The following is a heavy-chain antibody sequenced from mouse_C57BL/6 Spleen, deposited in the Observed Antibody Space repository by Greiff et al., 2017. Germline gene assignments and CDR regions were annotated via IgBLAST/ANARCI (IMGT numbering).Heavy chain of an antibody. CDR3: ARDARSFLYFGG. V-gene: IGHV7-1*01. Sequence: EVKLVESGGGLVQSGRSLRLSCATSGFTFSDFYMEWVRQAPGKGLEWIAASRNKANDYTTEYSASVKGRFIVSRDTSQSILYLQMNALGAEDTAIYYCARDARSFLYFGGRGTGTTVTGSP. CDR2: SRNKANDYTT. J-gene: IGHJ1*03. CDR1: GFTFSDFY.